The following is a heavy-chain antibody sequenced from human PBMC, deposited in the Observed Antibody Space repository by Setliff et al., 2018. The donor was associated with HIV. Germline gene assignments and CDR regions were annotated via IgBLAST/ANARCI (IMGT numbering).Heavy chain of an antibody. CDR2: IHTSGST. CDR3: ARVGYHGSGRYSFDY. CDR1: GGSISSGSYY. V-gene: IGHV4-61*09. D-gene: IGHD3-10*01. J-gene: IGHJ4*02. Sequence: SETLSLTCTVSGGSISSGSYYWSWIRQPAGKGLEWIGHIHTSGSTKYNPSLKSRVTISADTSKNQFSLNLSSVTAAETAVYCCARVGYHGSGRYSFDYWGQGTLVTVSS.